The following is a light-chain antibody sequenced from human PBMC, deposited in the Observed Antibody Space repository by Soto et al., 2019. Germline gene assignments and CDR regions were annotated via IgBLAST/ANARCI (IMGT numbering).Light chain of an antibody. V-gene: IGLV2-14*01. CDR3: SSYTSSSTLV. Sequence: ALTQPASVSGSPGQSITVSCTGTTSDVGGYNSVSWYQQHPGKVPKLMIYDVSNRPSGVSNSFSGSKSGNTASPTISGLQAEDEADYYCSSYTSSSTLVFGTGTKVTVL. CDR1: TSDVGGYNS. CDR2: DVS. J-gene: IGLJ1*01.